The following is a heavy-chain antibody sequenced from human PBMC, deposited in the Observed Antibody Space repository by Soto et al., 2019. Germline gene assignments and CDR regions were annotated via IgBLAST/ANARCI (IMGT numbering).Heavy chain of an antibody. CDR3: AKRGGPTGYYPWDY. CDR1: GFIFSGYG. V-gene: IGHV3-23*01. Sequence: EVQLLESGGNLVQPGGSLRLSCAASGFIFSGYGMSWVRQAPGKGLEWVSAMTGSGAVTYYADSVKGRFTISRDNSKNTLYLQMNSLRADATAVYYCAKRGGPTGYYPWDYWGQGVLVTVSS. J-gene: IGHJ4*02. D-gene: IGHD3-22*01. CDR2: MTGSGAVT.